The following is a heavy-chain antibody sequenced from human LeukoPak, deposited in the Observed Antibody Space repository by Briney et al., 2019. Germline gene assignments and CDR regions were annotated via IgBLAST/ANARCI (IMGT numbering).Heavy chain of an antibody. CDR2: IYSGGST. V-gene: IGHV3-53*01. CDR1: GFTVSSNY. J-gene: IGHJ5*02. D-gene: IGHD6-13*01. CDR3: AREIAAAGSWSWFDP. Sequence: PGGSLRLSCAASGFTVSSNYMSWVRQAPGKGLEWVSVIYSGGSTYYADSVKGRFTISRDNSKNTLYLQMNSLRAEDTAVYYCAREIAAAGSWSWFDPWGQGTLVTVSS.